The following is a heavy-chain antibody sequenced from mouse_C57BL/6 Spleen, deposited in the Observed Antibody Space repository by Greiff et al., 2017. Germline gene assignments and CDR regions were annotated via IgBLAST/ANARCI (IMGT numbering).Heavy chain of an antibody. J-gene: IGHJ4*01. Sequence: VQLKESGPELVKPGASVKIPCKASGYTFTDYNMDWVKQSHGKSLEWIGDINPNNGGTIYNQKFKGKATLTVDKSSSTAYMELRSLTAEDTAVYYCARSNYGFYYAMDYWGQGTSVTVSS. V-gene: IGHV1-18*01. D-gene: IGHD1-1*01. CDR1: GYTFTDYN. CDR3: ARSNYGFYYAMDY. CDR2: INPNNGGT.